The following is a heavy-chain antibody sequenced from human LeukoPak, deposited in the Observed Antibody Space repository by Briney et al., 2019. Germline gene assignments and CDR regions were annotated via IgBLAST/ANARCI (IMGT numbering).Heavy chain of an antibody. D-gene: IGHD3-16*01. CDR2: IIPIFGTA. Sequence: SVKVSCKASGGTFSSYAISWVRQAPGQGLEWMGGIIPIFGTANYAQKFQGRVTMTRDTSISTAYMELSRLRSDDTAVYYCARTYYDYVWGSYGFDYWGQGTLVTVSS. CDR1: GGTFSSYA. J-gene: IGHJ4*02. V-gene: IGHV1-69*05. CDR3: ARTYYDYVWGSYGFDY.